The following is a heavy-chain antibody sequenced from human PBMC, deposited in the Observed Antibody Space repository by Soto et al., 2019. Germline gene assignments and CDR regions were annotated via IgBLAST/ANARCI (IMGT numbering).Heavy chain of an antibody. Sequence: GGSLRLSCAASGFTFSSYSMNWVRQAPGKGLAWVSSISSSSSYIYYADSVKGRFTISRDNAKNSLYLQMNSLRAEDTAVYYCARDLSDAFDIWGQGTMVTVSS. V-gene: IGHV3-21*01. CDR3: ARDLSDAFDI. CDR1: GFTFSSYS. J-gene: IGHJ3*02. CDR2: ISSSSSYI.